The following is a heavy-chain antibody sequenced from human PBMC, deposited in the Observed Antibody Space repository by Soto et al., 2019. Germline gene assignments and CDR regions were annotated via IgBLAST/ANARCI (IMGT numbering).Heavy chain of an antibody. CDR2: ISGSGFKK. D-gene: IGHD1-26*01. Sequence: ETLSLTCIASGFIFENFGMSWVRQAPGKGLEWISSISGSGFKKYYADSVKGRFTISRDNSKSTVYLELNNLSAEDTAVYHCAKNQGVELVPLATVDWFDPWGQGSVVTVSS. V-gene: IGHV3-23*01. CDR1: GFIFENFG. CDR3: AKNQGVELVPLATVDWFDP. J-gene: IGHJ5*02.